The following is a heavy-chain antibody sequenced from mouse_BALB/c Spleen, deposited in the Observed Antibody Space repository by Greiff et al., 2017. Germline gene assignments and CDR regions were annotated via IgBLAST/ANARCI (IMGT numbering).Heavy chain of an antibody. CDR3: ARVDYYAMDY. Sequence: EVHLVESGGGLVKPGGSLKLSCAASGFTFSSYAMSWVRQTPEKRLEWVATISSGGSYTYYPDSVKGRFTISRDNAKNTLYLQMSSLRSEDTAMYYCARVDYYAMDYWGQGTSVTVSS. J-gene: IGHJ4*01. V-gene: IGHV5-9-3*01. CDR2: ISSGGSYT. CDR1: GFTFSSYA.